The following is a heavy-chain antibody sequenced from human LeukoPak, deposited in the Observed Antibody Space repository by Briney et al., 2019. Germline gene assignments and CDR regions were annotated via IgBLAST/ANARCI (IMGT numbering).Heavy chain of an antibody. D-gene: IGHD3-10*01. J-gene: IGHJ4*02. Sequence: PGGSLRLSCAASGFAFRTYAMSWVRQAPGKGLEGVSAISGSGDKTFYAESVRGRFTISRDNSKNTLYLQMNSLRAEDTAVYYCVKDLNYGFDSWGQGTLVTVSS. V-gene: IGHV3-23*01. CDR1: GFAFRTYA. CDR2: ISGSGDKT. CDR3: VKDLNYGFDS.